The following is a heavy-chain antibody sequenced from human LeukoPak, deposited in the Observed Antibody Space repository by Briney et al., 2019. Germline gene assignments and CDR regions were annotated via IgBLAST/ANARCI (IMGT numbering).Heavy chain of an antibody. CDR3: ARGEGGTIFGVVTSYFDY. CDR1: GFTFSSHS. J-gene: IGHJ4*02. CDR2: ISNSSSYI. D-gene: IGHD3-3*01. V-gene: IGHV3-21*01. Sequence: GGSLRLFCAASGFTFSSHSMNCVRQARGKGLEWVSSISNSSSYIYYADSVKGRFTISRDNAKNSLYLQMNSLRAEDTAVYYCARGEGGTIFGVVTSYFDYWGQGTLVTVSS.